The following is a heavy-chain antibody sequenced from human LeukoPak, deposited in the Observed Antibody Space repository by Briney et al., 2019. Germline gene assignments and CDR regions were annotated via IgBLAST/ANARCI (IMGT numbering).Heavy chain of an antibody. CDR3: GRLRSIGASGHDASDM. CDR2: MNPNSGNT. J-gene: IGHJ3*02. V-gene: IGHV1-8*01. Sequence: ASVKVSCKASGYTFTSYDINWVRQATGQGLEWMGWMNPNSGNTGYAQKFQGRVTMTRNTSISTAYMELSSLRSDDTAVYFCGRLRSIGASGHDASDMWGQGTMVTVSS. CDR1: GYTFTSYD. D-gene: IGHD3-3*01.